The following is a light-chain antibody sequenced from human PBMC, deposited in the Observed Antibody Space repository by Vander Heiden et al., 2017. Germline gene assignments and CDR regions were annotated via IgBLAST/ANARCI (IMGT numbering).Light chain of an antibody. CDR2: WAS. CDR1: QSVLYSSNNKNY. CDR3: QQYYSTPPT. V-gene: IGKV4-1*01. Sequence: DIVMTQSPDSLAVSLGERVTINCKSSQSVLYSSNNKNYLAWYQQKPGQPPKLLIYWASTRESGVPDRCSGSGSGTDFTLTISSLQAEDVAVYYCQQYYSTPPTFGQGTKLEIK. J-gene: IGKJ2*01.